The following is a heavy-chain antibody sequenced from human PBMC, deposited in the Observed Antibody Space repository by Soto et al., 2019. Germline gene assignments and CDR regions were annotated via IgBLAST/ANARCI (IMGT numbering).Heavy chain of an antibody. Sequence: QVQLVQSGAEVKKPGASVKVSCKASGYTFTSYGISWVRQAPGQGLEWMGWISAYNGNTNYAQKLAGRITMTTDTSTSIAYVVQRSVRADDTAVFYCAGESCSGGSCYPGAYYYGKDVWGEGTTVTVSS. CDR3: AGESCSGGSCYPGAYYYGKDV. D-gene: IGHD2-15*01. V-gene: IGHV1-18*01. CDR2: ISAYNGNT. J-gene: IGHJ6*04. CDR1: GYTFTSYG.